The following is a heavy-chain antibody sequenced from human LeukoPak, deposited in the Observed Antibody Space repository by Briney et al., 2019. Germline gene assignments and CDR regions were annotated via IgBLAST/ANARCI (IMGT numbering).Heavy chain of an antibody. CDR2: VYYRGNT. V-gene: IGHV4-39*07. J-gene: IGHJ4*02. CDR3: AREPSRVAAPFDY. CDR1: GGSVSSISYY. D-gene: IGHD6-25*01. Sequence: PSETLSLTCTVSGGSVSSISYYWGWIRQPPGKGLEWIGTVYYRGNTYYNPTLRSRVTISLDTSKSQFSLKVSSVTAADTAVYYCAREPSRVAAPFDYWGQGTLVTVSS.